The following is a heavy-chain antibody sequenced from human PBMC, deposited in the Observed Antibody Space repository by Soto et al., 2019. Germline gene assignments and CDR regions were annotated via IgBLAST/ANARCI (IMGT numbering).Heavy chain of an antibody. CDR3: ARDVVYYDFWSGYYTGRNMDV. D-gene: IGHD3-3*01. CDR2: ISSSGSTI. V-gene: IGHV3-48*03. CDR1: GFTFSSYE. Sequence: EGSLRLSCAASGFTFSSYEMNWVRQAPGKGLEWVSYISSSGSTIYYADSVKGRFTISRDNAKNSLYLQMNSLRAEDTAVYYCARDVVYYDFWSGYYTGRNMDVWGQGTTVTVSS. J-gene: IGHJ6*02.